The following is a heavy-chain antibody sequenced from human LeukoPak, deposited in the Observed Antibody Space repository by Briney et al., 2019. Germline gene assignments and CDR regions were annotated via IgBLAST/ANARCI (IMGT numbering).Heavy chain of an antibody. Sequence: SETLSLTCTVSGGSISSYYRSWIRQPPGKGLEWIGYIYYSGSTNYNPSLKSRVTISVDTSKNQFSLKLSSVTAADTAVYYCARGAGVYYGSGYGYWGQGTLVTVSS. V-gene: IGHV4-59*01. CDR1: GGSISSYY. J-gene: IGHJ4*02. CDR2: IYYSGST. CDR3: ARGAGVYYGSGYGY. D-gene: IGHD3-10*01.